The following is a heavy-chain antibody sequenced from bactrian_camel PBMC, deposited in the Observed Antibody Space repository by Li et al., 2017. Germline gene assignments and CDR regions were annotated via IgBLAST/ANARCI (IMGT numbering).Heavy chain of an antibody. CDR1: PYRNC. J-gene: IGHJ4*01. D-gene: IGHD1*01. Sequence: HVQLVESGGGSVQAGGSLSLSCAASPYRNCMAWFRQTPEKEREGVAAIDSAGSTSYSDFVKGRFTISRDAAKNTLYLQMNDLKPEDTAMYFCAANDFGRSALGWILTCPYNFRGQGTQVT. CDR3: AANDFGRSALGWILTCPYNF. CDR2: IDSAGST. V-gene: IGHV3S53*01.